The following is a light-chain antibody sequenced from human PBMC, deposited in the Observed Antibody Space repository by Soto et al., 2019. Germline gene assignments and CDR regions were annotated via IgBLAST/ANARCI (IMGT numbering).Light chain of an antibody. CDR3: CSYAGSYSYV. J-gene: IGLJ1*01. Sequence: QSVLTQPRSVSGSPRQSVTISCTGTSSDVGDYNFVSWHQQHPGKAPKLVIYDVSKRPSGVPDRFSGSKSGNTASLTISGLQAEDEADYYCCSYAGSYSYVFGTGTKVTVL. CDR1: SSDVGDYNF. V-gene: IGLV2-11*01. CDR2: DVS.